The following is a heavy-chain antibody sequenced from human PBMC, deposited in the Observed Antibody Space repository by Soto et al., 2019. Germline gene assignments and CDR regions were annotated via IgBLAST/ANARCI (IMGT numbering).Heavy chain of an antibody. CDR1: GFTFSSYS. D-gene: IGHD3-10*01. V-gene: IGHV3-21*01. CDR2: ISSSSSYI. J-gene: IGHJ4*02. Sequence: EVQLVESGGGLVKPGGSLRLSCAASGFTFSSYSMNWVRQAPGKGLEWVSSISSSSSYIDYADSVKGRFTISRDNAKTSLYVQMNSLRADATAVYYCARTLFGEVYFDYWGQGTLVTVSS. CDR3: ARTLFGEVYFDY.